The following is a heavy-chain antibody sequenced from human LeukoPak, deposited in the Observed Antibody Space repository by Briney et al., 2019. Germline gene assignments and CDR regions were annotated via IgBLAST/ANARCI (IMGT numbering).Heavy chain of an antibody. Sequence: TGGSLRLSCAASGFTFSTYPMSWVRQAPGKGLVWISTISGSGTATHYADSVKGRFTISRDNSKNTLSLQMNSLRADDTAAYYCAKGHRLCSSGNCNSQVDSWGHGTLVIVPS. J-gene: IGHJ5*01. CDR2: ISGSGTAT. V-gene: IGHV3-23*01. CDR1: GFTFSTYP. D-gene: IGHD2-15*01. CDR3: AKGHRLCSSGNCNSQVDS.